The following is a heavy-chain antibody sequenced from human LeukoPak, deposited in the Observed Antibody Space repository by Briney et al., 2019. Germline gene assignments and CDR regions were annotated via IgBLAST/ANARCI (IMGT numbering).Heavy chain of an antibody. CDR2: ISSRTTPI. CDR1: GFAFDEYT. CDR3: ARDHATYYYDSSGYYDY. V-gene: IGHV3-48*01. D-gene: IGHD3-22*01. Sequence: RGSLRLSCVASGFAFDEYTFNWVRQAPGKGLEWVSYISSRTTPIYYADSVKGRFTISRDNAKNSLYLQMNSLRAEDTAVYYCARDHATYYYDSSGYYDYWGQGTLVTVSS. J-gene: IGHJ4*02.